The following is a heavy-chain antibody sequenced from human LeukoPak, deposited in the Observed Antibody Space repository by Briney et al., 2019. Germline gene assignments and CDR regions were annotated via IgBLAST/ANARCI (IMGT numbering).Heavy chain of an antibody. Sequence: SETLSLTCTVSGGSISSYYWSWIRQPPGKGLEWIGYIYYSGSTNYNPSLKSRVTISVDTSKNQFSLKLSSVTAADTAVYYCARADSSSWLVFDYWGQGTLVTVSS. CDR3: ARADSSSWLVFDY. V-gene: IGHV4-59*08. CDR1: GGSISSYY. CDR2: IYYSGST. D-gene: IGHD6-13*01. J-gene: IGHJ4*02.